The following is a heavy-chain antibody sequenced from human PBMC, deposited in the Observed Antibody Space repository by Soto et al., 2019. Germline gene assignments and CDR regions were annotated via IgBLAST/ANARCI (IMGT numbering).Heavy chain of an antibody. CDR3: ARGPPIVGNTTPLDS. CDR1: GGSITNSNW. CDR2: IYHAGST. J-gene: IGHJ4*02. Sequence: SETLSLTCSVSGGSITNSNWWTCVRLPPAKGLEWIGDIYHAGSTKYNPSLERRVTISVDTSKNQFALTLTSVTAADTAVYFCARGPPIVGNTTPLDSWGRGTLVTVSS. V-gene: IGHV4-4*02. D-gene: IGHD1-26*01.